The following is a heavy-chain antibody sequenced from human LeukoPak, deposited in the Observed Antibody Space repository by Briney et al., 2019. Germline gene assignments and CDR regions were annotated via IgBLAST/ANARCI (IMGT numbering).Heavy chain of an antibody. Sequence: GGSLRLSCAASGFTFSSYGMHWVRQAPGKGLEWVAFIRYDGSNKYYADSVKGRFTISRDNAKNSLYLQMNSLRAEDTALYYCARDMRYYGSGAFDYWGQGTLVTVSS. CDR3: ARDMRYYGSGAFDY. V-gene: IGHV3-30*02. CDR1: GFTFSSYG. CDR2: IRYDGSNK. J-gene: IGHJ4*02. D-gene: IGHD3-10*01.